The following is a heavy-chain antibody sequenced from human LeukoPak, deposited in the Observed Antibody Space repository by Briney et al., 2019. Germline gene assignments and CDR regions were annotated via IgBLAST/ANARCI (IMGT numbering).Heavy chain of an antibody. D-gene: IGHD3-22*01. Sequence: ASVKVSCKASGYTFTSYDINWVRQATGQGLEWMGWMNPNSGNTGYAQKFQGRVTVTRNTSISTAYMELSSLRSEDTAVYYCASRYYYDSSGYLYYYGMDVWGQGTTVTVSS. CDR2: MNPNSGNT. J-gene: IGHJ6*02. CDR1: GYTFTSYD. V-gene: IGHV1-8*01. CDR3: ASRYYYDSSGYLYYYGMDV.